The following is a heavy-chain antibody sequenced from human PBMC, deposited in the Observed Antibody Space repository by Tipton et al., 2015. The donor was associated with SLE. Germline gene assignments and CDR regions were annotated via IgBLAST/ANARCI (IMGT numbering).Heavy chain of an antibody. CDR1: GGSISSHY. D-gene: IGHD2-2*01. V-gene: IGHV4-59*08. Sequence: TLSLTCTVSGGSISSHYWSWIRQPPGKGLEWIGYIDYSGSTNYNPSLKSRVTISVDTSKNQFSLKLSSVTAADTAVYYCARGPAGQADFWGQGTLVTVSS. J-gene: IGHJ4*02. CDR3: ARGPAGQADF. CDR2: IDYSGST.